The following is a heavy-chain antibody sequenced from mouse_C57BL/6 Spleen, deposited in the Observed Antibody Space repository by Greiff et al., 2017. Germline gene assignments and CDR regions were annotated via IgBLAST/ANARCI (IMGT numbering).Heavy chain of an antibody. CDR2: IWRGGST. J-gene: IGHJ1*03. CDR3: AKTRYGSSHWYFDV. Sequence: VQLQQSGPGLVQPSQSLSITCTVSGFSLTSYGVHWVRQSPGKGLEWLGVIWRGGSTDYNAAFMSRLSITKDNSKSQVFFKMNSLQADDTAIYYCAKTRYGSSHWYFDVWGTGTTVTVSS. V-gene: IGHV2-5*01. D-gene: IGHD1-1*01. CDR1: GFSLTSYG.